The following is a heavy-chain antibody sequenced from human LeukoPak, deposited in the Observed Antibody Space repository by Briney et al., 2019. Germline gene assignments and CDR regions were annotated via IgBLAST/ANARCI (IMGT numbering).Heavy chain of an antibody. J-gene: IGHJ4*02. D-gene: IGHD6-19*01. CDR1: GFTFSSHG. V-gene: IGHV3-30*18. Sequence: GGSLRLSCAASGFTFSSHGMHWVRQAPGKGLEWVAVISYDGSNKYYADSVKGRFTISRDNSKNTLYLQMNSLRAEDTAVYYCAKRGQWLGPLDYWGQGTLVTVSS. CDR2: ISYDGSNK. CDR3: AKRGQWLGPLDY.